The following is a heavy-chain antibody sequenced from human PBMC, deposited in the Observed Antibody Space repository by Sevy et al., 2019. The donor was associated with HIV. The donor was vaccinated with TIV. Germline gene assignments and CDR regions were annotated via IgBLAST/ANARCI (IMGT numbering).Heavy chain of an antibody. CDR1: GFAFRTYA. CDR2: ISSSSGTI. J-gene: IGHJ4*02. Sequence: GGSLRLSCAASGFAFRTYAFHWVRQAPGKGLEWVSYISSSSGTIRYADSVKGRLTISRDNAKNSLFLQMNSLRAEDTAVYYCARDDHWAFDYWGQGALVTVSS. CDR3: ARDDHWAFDY. D-gene: IGHD7-27*01. V-gene: IGHV3-48*01.